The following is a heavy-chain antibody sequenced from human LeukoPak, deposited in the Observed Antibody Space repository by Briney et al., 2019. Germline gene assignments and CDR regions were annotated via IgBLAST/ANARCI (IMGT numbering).Heavy chain of an antibody. V-gene: IGHV1-2*02. CDR1: RFTFNDYY. D-gene: IGHD5-18*01. CDR2: IDPNSGGT. Sequence: ASVKVSCKASRFTFNDYYIHWVRQAPGQGLEWMGWIDPNSGGTHYAQNFQGRVTVTRDASIYTVYMDLTSLRSDDTAVYYCAEGYGYGYHPFDYWGQGTLVTVSS. J-gene: IGHJ4*02. CDR3: AEGYGYGYHPFDY.